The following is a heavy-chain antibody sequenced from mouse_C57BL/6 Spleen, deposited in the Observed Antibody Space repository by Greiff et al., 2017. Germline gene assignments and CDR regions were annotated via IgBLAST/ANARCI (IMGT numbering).Heavy chain of an antibody. CDR1: GFTFSDYY. CDR3: ARAANWDYYYAMDY. Sequence: EVKLMESEGGLVQPGSSMKLSCTASGFTFSDYYMAWVRQVPEKGLEWVANINYDGSSTYYLDSLKSRFIISRDNAKNILYLQMSSLKSEDTATYYCARAANWDYYYAMDYWGQGTSVTVSS. V-gene: IGHV5-16*01. J-gene: IGHJ4*01. CDR2: INYDGSST. D-gene: IGHD4-1*01.